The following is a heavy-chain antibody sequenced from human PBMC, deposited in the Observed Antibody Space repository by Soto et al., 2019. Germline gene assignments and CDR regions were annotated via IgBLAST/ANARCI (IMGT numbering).Heavy chain of an antibody. CDR2: IIPIFGTA. CDR1: GGTFSSYA. Sequence: SVKVSCKASGGTFSSYAISWVRQAPGQGLEWMGGIIPIFGTANYAQKFQGRVTITADESTSTAYMELSSLRSEDTAVYYCHTAMVLGDYYYGMDVRGQGTTVTVSS. D-gene: IGHD5-18*01. J-gene: IGHJ6*02. V-gene: IGHV1-69*13. CDR3: HTAMVLGDYYYGMDV.